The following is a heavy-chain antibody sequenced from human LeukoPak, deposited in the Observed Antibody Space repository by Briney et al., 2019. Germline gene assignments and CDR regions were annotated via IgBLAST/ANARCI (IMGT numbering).Heavy chain of an antibody. V-gene: IGHV3-30*18. CDR3: AKDLLRYFDWSNYYYYYGMDV. D-gene: IGHD3-9*01. CDR2: ISYDGSNK. Sequence: GGSLRLSCAASGFTFSSYGMHWVRQAPGKGLEWVAVISYDGSNKDYADSVKGRFTISRDNSKNTLYLQMHSLRAEDTAVYYCAKDLLRYFDWSNYYYYYGMDVWGQGTTVTVSS. J-gene: IGHJ6*02. CDR1: GFTFSSYG.